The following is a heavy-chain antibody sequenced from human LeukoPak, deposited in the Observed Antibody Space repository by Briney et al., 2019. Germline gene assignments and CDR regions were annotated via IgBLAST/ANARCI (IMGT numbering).Heavy chain of an antibody. CDR1: GFTFTSSA. J-gene: IGHJ6*02. D-gene: IGHD4-23*01. Sequence: SVKVSCKASGFTFTSSAMQWVRQGRGQRLEWIGWIVVGSGNTNYAQKFQERVTITRDMSTSTAYMELSSLRSEDTAVYYCAESGNSRGYYYGMDVWGQGTTVTVSS. CDR3: AESGNSRGYYYGMDV. V-gene: IGHV1-58*02. CDR2: IVVGSGNT.